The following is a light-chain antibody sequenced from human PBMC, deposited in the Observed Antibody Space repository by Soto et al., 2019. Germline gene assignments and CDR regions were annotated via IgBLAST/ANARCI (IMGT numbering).Light chain of an antibody. Sequence: QPVLTQPASVSGSPGQSITISCTGTSSDVGGYNHVSWYQQHPGKAPKLMIYDVSSRPSGVSNRFSGSKSGNTASLTISGLQAEDESDYYCKSFTAGFTDVFGTGTKLTVL. CDR2: DVS. J-gene: IGLJ1*01. V-gene: IGLV2-14*01. CDR1: SSDVGGYNH. CDR3: KSFTAGFTDV.